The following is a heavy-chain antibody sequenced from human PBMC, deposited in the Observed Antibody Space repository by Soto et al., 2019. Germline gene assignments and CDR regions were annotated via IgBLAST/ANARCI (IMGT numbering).Heavy chain of an antibody. CDR2: ISGSGSYI. CDR1: GFIFSSYT. J-gene: IGHJ3*01. V-gene: IGHV3-21*06. Sequence: GGSLRLSCPASGFIFSSYTINWVRQAPGKGLEWVSSISGSGSYIYIADSMEGRITISRDNAQNSVHLQMNSLRVEDTAVYYCARAGLEPANAFDVWGQGTKVTVSS. CDR3: ARAGLEPANAFDV. D-gene: IGHD2-2*01.